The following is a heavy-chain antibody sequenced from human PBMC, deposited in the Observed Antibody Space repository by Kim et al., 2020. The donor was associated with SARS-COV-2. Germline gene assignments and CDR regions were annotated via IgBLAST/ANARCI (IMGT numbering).Heavy chain of an antibody. J-gene: IGHJ6*02. CDR2: INHSGST. V-gene: IGHV4-34*01. D-gene: IGHD2-2*01. CDR3: ERGRAGVVPAPVLGLGPFYDYYAMDV. Sequence: SETLSLTCAVYGGSFSDYNWSWIRQPPGKGLEWIGEINHSGSTNVSPSLKSRITISVDTSKSQFSLRLKSMTATDTAVYYCERGRAGVVPAPVLGLGPFYDYYAMDVWGRGTPVAVSS. CDR1: GGSFSDYN.